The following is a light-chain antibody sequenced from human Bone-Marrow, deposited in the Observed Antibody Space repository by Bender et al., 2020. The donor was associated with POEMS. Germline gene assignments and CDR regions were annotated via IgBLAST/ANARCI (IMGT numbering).Light chain of an antibody. Sequence: QLVVTQSPSASASLGASVKLTCTLSSGHSNFNIAWHQQQPERGPRFLMKVNSDGSHNKGDGIPDRFSGSSSGAERYLTISSLQSDDEADYYCQTWGTGIVVFGGGTKLTVL. CDR2: VNSDGSH. CDR3: QTWGTGIVV. V-gene: IGLV4-69*01. J-gene: IGLJ2*01. CDR1: SGHSNFN.